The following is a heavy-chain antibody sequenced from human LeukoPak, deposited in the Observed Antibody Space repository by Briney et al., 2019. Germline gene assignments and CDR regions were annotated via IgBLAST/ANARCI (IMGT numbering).Heavy chain of an antibody. Sequence: GGSLRLSCAASGFTFSDYYMSWIRQAPGKGLEWVSYISSSGSTIYYADSVKGQFTISRDNAKNSLYLQMNSLRAEDTAVYYCATDVEAVAAGYWGQGTLVTVSS. CDR2: ISSSGSTI. D-gene: IGHD6-19*01. J-gene: IGHJ4*02. CDR1: GFTFSDYY. CDR3: ATDVEAVAAGY. V-gene: IGHV3-11*01.